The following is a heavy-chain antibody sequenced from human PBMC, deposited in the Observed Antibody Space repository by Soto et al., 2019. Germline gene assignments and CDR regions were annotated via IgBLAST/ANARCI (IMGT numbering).Heavy chain of an antibody. CDR1: GFTFSSYS. CDR2: ISSSSSTI. J-gene: IGHJ3*02. Sequence: EVQLAESGGGLVQPGGSLRLSCAASGFTFSSYSMNWVRQAPGKGLEWVSYISSSSSTIQYADSVKGRFTISSDNAKNSLYLQMNSLRAEDTALYYCARDVHYAFDIWGQGTMVTVSS. CDR3: ARDVHYAFDI. V-gene: IGHV3-48*01.